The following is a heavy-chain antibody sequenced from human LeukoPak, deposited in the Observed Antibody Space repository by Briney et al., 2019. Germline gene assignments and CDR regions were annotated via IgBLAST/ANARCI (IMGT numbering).Heavy chain of an antibody. Sequence: PSQTLSLTCAVSAGSISSGGYSWSWIRQPPGKGLQWIGYIYNSGSTSYNPSLKSRVSLSVDTSKNLFSLTLNSMTAADTAVYYCARGWGPAYCGGDCHRHFDYWGQGTLVTVSS. V-gene: IGHV4-30-4*07. CDR1: AGSISSGGYS. D-gene: IGHD2-21*02. CDR2: IYNSGST. CDR3: ARGWGPAYCGGDCHRHFDY. J-gene: IGHJ4*02.